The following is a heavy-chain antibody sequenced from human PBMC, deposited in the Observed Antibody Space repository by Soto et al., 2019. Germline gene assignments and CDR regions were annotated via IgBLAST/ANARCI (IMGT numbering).Heavy chain of an antibody. CDR2: ISYDGSNK. V-gene: IGHV3-30*18. CDR3: AKDRFTMVRGIFDY. J-gene: IGHJ4*02. D-gene: IGHD3-10*01. Sequence: PGGSLRLSCAASGFTFSSYGMHWVRQAPGKGLEWVAVISYDGSNKYYADSVKGRFTISRDNSKNTLYLQMNSLRAEDTAVYYCAKDRFTMVRGIFDYWGQGTLVTVSS. CDR1: GFTFSSYG.